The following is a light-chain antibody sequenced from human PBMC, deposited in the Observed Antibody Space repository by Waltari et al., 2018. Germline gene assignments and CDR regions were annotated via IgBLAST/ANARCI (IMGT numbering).Light chain of an antibody. CDR1: QDISNY. V-gene: IGKV1-33*01. CDR3: QHYNNLPLT. J-gene: IGKJ4*01. CDR2: GAS. Sequence: DIQMTQSPSSLSASVGDRVSITCQASQDISNYLNWYQQRPGKAPKLLIYGASNVETGVPSRCTGRGSGTSFTLTITSLEPEDVATYYCQHYNNLPLTFGGGTTVEI.